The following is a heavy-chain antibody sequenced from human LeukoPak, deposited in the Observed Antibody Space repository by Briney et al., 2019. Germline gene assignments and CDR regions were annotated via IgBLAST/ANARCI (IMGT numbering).Heavy chain of an antibody. CDR1: GFTSSNFW. J-gene: IGHJ4*02. D-gene: IGHD1-26*01. V-gene: IGHV3-7*01. Sequence: PGGSLRLSCAASGFTSSNFWMTWVRQAPGKGLEWVGSIKQDGSEKYYVDSVKGRFTFSRDNGKNSVYLQMSSLRADDTAVYYCASQRDGASDYWGQGTLVTVSS. CDR2: IKQDGSEK. CDR3: ASQRDGASDY.